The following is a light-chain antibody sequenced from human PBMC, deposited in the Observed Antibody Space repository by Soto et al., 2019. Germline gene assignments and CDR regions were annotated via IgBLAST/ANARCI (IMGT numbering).Light chain of an antibody. J-gene: IGLJ3*02. CDR2: DNN. CDR3: GTWDSSLSAGV. Sequence: QSVLTQPPSVSAAPGQRVTISCSGGSSNIGNSHVSWYQHLPGTAPKLLIYDNNQRPSGIPDRFSGSKSGTSATLGITGLQTGDEADYYCGTWDSSLSAGVFGGGTKLTVL. V-gene: IGLV1-51*01. CDR1: SSNIGNSH.